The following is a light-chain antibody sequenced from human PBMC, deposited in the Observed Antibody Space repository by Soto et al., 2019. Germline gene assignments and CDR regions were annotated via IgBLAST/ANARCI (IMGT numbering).Light chain of an antibody. V-gene: IGLV1-51*01. Sequence: QSSLAQPPSVSAAPGHKVTISCSGTASNIGNDYVSWYQQLPGEAPQLLIYDNNRRPSGIPDRFSGSRSDTSATLGITGLQTGDEADYYCGAWDASLNVYVVGQGTKVTV. CDR1: ASNIGNDY. CDR2: DNN. J-gene: IGLJ1*01. CDR3: GAWDASLNVYV.